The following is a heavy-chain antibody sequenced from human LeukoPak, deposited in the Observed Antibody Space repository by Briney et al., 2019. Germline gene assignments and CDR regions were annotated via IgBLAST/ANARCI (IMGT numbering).Heavy chain of an antibody. V-gene: IGHV4-59*01. J-gene: IGHJ5*02. D-gene: IGHD6-13*01. CDR3: ARDEKYSSSWYGFFDP. CDR1: GGSISSYY. Sequence: SETLSLTCTVSGGSISSYYWSWIRQPPGKGLERMGYIYYSGRTNYNPSLKSRVTISVDTSKNQFSLKLSSVTAADTAVYYCARDEKYSSSWYGFFDPWGQGTLVTVSS. CDR2: IYYSGRT.